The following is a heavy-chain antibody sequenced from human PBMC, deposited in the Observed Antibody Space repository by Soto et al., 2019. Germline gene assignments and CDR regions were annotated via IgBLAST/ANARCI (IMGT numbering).Heavy chain of an antibody. CDR2: INAGNGNA. CDR3: ARSSSTIFGVVTTHFDY. V-gene: IGHV1-3*01. CDR1: TVTSYA. D-gene: IGHD3-3*01. Sequence: TVTSYAMHFVGQAPGQRLEGMGWINAGNGNAKYSQTFQGRGTITSDTSAIIEYRELSSLRSEDTAVYYCARSSSTIFGVVTTHFDYWGQGTLFTVSS. J-gene: IGHJ4*02.